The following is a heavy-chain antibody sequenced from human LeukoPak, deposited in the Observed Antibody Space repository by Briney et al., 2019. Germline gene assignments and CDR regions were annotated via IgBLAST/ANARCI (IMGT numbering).Heavy chain of an antibody. CDR2: INTNSGGT. Sequence: GASVKVSCKASGYTFTGYYMHWVRQAPGQGLEGMGWINTNSGGTNYAQKFQGRVTMTRDTSISTAYMELSRLRSDDTAVYYCARDLITIFGWDAFDIWGQGTMVTVSS. V-gene: IGHV1-2*02. J-gene: IGHJ3*02. CDR3: ARDLITIFGWDAFDI. D-gene: IGHD3-3*01. CDR1: GYTFTGYY.